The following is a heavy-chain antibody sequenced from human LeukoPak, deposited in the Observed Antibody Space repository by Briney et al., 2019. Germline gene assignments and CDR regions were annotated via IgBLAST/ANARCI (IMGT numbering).Heavy chain of an antibody. CDR1: GFTVSSNY. D-gene: IGHD3-9*01. V-gene: IGHV3-66*01. J-gene: IGHJ4*02. CDR3: ARDYHILAGYYGDPSDY. CDR2: IYSGGST. Sequence: GGSVRLSCAASGFTVSSNYMSWVRQAPGKGLEWVSVIYSGGSTYYADSVKGRFTIPRDNSKNTLYLQMNSLRAEDTAVYYCARDYHILAGYYGDPSDYWGQGTLVTVSS.